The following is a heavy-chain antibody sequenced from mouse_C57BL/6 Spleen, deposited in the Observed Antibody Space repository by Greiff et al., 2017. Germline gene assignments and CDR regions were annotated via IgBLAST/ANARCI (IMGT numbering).Heavy chain of an antibody. V-gene: IGHV1-15*01. D-gene: IGHD2-5*01. Sequence: VQLQQSGAELVRPGASVTLSCKASGYTFTDYEMHWVKQTPVHGLEWIGAIDPETGGTAYNQKFKGKAILTADKSSSTAYMELRSLTSEDSAVYYCTRGNSNLDFDYWGTGTTVTVSS. J-gene: IGHJ1*03. CDR3: TRGNSNLDFDY. CDR2: IDPETGGT. CDR1: GYTFTDYE.